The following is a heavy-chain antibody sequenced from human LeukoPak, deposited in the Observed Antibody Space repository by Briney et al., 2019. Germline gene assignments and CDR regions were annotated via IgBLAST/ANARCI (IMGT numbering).Heavy chain of an antibody. CDR1: GFTFSSYA. J-gene: IGHJ4*02. CDR2: ISGSGGST. Sequence: GGSLRLSCAASGFTFSSYAMSWVRQAPGKGLKWVSAISGSGGSTYYADSVRFTTSRDNSKNTLYLQMNSLRAEDTAVYYCARDPAIDCSGGSCYYLFEYWGQGTLVTVSS. CDR3: ARDPAIDCSGGSCYYLFEY. V-gene: IGHV3-23*01. D-gene: IGHD2-15*01.